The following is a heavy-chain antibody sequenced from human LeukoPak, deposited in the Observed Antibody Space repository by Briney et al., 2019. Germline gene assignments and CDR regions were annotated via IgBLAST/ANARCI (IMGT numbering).Heavy chain of an antibody. J-gene: IGHJ6*03. CDR2: ISGSGGST. V-gene: IGHV3-23*01. CDR1: GFTFSSYA. CDR3: AKDPIRQSITIFGVAYYMDV. Sequence: GGSLRLSCAASGFTFSSYAMSWVRQAPGKGLEWVSAISGSGGSTYYADSVKGRFTISRDNSKNTLYLQMNSLRAEDTAVYYCAKDPIRQSITIFGVAYYMDVWGKGTTVTVSS. D-gene: IGHD3-3*01.